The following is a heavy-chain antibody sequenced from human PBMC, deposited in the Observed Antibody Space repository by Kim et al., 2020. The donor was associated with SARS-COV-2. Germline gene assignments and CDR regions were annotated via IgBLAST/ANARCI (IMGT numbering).Heavy chain of an antibody. CDR3: AKGDCSSSTCYTAAS. V-gene: IGHV3-23*01. D-gene: IGHD2-2*02. Sequence: DTVKGRLTISRDTSKNTLYLQMISLRAYDTAVYYCAKGDCSSSTCYTAASWGRGTLVTVSS. J-gene: IGHJ5*02.